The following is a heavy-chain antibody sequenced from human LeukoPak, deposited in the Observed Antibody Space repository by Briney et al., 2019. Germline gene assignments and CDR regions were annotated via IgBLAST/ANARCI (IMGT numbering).Heavy chain of an antibody. CDR1: GFTFSSYW. CDR2: INVDGSNT. J-gene: IGHJ5*02. Sequence: PGGSLRLSCAASGFTFSSYWMHWVRRAPGKGLVWVSRINVDGSNTNYADSVKGRFTVSRDNAKNTLSLQMNSLRDEHTAMYYCVRGVFWFDPWGPGTLVTVSS. V-gene: IGHV3-74*01. D-gene: IGHD3-3*01. CDR3: VRGVFWFDP.